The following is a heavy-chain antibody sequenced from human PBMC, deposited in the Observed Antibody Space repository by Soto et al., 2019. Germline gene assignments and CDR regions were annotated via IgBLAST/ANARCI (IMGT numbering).Heavy chain of an antibody. CDR3: AKSLSVGATTPFDY. D-gene: IGHD1-26*01. CDR1: GFTFSSYG. J-gene: IGHJ4*02. CDR2: ISGSGGST. V-gene: IGHV3-23*01. Sequence: PGGSLRLSCAASGFTFSSYGMSWVRQAPGKGLEWVPAISGSGGSTYYADSVKGRFTISRDNSKNTLYLQMNSLRAEDTAVYYCAKSLSVGATTPFDYWGQGTLVTVSS.